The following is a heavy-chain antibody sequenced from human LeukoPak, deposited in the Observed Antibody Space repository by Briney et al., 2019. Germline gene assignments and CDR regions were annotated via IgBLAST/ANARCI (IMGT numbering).Heavy chain of an antibody. Sequence: GGSLRLXCAASRFTFSSSWMTWDRQPLGKGLEYVANIKEDGSQKYYEDSVKGRFTISRDNVKNSLYLQMDSLRAEDTAVYFCARNLAYNAFDIWGQGTVVTVSS. CDR3: ARNLAYNAFDI. D-gene: IGHD1-1*01. CDR1: RFTFSSSW. J-gene: IGHJ3*02. CDR2: IKEDGSQK. V-gene: IGHV3-7*01.